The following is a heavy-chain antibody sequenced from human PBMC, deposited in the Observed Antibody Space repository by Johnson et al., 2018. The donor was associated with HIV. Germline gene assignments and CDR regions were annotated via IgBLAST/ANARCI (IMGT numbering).Heavy chain of an antibody. CDR2: IYSGGST. CDR3: ARDIMRAGSYYDSSVYGAFDI. CDR1: GFTFDDYG. Sequence: VQLVESGGGLVQPGGSLRLSCAASGFTFDDYGMSWVRQAPGKGLEWVSVIYSGGSTYYADSVKGSFTISRDHSKNTLYLQMNSLRAEDTAVYYCARDIMRAGSYYDSSVYGAFDIWGQGTMVTVSS. J-gene: IGHJ3*02. V-gene: IGHV3-66*01. D-gene: IGHD3-22*01.